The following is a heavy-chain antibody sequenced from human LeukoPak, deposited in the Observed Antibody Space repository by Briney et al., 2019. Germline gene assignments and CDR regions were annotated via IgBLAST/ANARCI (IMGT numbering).Heavy chain of an antibody. CDR1: GDSISSYY. Sequence: PSETLSLTCTASGDSISSYYWNWIRQPPGKGLEWIGYIYYSGSTNYNPSLKSRVTISVDTSKNQFSLKLSSVTAADTAVYYCARVYDSSGYYYPIDYWGQGTLVTVSS. D-gene: IGHD3-22*01. V-gene: IGHV4-59*01. CDR3: ARVYDSSGYYYPIDY. J-gene: IGHJ4*02. CDR2: IYYSGST.